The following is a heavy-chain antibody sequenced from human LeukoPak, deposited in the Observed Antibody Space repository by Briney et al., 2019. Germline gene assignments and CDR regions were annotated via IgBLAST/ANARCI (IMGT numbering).Heavy chain of an antibody. Sequence: SQTLSLTCAISGDSVSSNSAAWNWIRQSPSRGLEWLGRTYYRSKWYNDYAVSVKSRITINPDTSKNQFSLQLNSVTPEDTAVYYCARLQQLVLNYYHGMDVWGQGTTVTVSS. CDR1: GDSVSSNSAA. CDR2: TYYRSKWYN. D-gene: IGHD6-13*01. V-gene: IGHV6-1*01. J-gene: IGHJ6*02. CDR3: ARLQQLVLNYYHGMDV.